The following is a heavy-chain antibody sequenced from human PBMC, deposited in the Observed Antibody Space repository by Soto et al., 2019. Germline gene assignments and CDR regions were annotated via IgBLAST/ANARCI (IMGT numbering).Heavy chain of an antibody. J-gene: IGHJ6*02. CDR2: IKSKSDGGTT. V-gene: IGHV3-15*01. D-gene: IGHD4-4*01. CDR3: TTNFYSDYGMDV. Sequence: EVQLVESGGGLVKPGGSLRISCAASGITFSKAWMNWVRESPGKGLEWVGRIKSKSDGGTTDYAAPVKGRFTISRDYSENTLCLQMNSLKTEDTAVYYCTTNFYSDYGMDVWGQGTKVTVSS. CDR1: GITFSKAW.